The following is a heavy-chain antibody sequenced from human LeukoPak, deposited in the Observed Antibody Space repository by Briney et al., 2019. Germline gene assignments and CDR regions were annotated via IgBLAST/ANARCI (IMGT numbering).Heavy chain of an antibody. J-gene: IGHJ3*02. Sequence: GGSLRLSCAASGFTFSSYAMSWVRQAPGKGLEWVSAISGSGSTYYADSVKGRFTISRDNSKNTLYLQMNSLRAEDTAVYYCAKEGVVPAAYKGDAFDIWGQGTMVTVSS. CDR1: GFTFSSYA. CDR3: AKEGVVPAAYKGDAFDI. D-gene: IGHD2-2*01. V-gene: IGHV3-23*01. CDR2: ISGSGST.